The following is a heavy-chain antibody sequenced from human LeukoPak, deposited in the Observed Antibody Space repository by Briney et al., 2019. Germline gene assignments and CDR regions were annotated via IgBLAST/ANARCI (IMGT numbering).Heavy chain of an antibody. D-gene: IGHD3-22*01. V-gene: IGHV3-23*01. CDR1: GFTFSSFG. Sequence: GGSLRLSCAASGFTFSSFGMTWVRQSPGKGLEWVSSISGSDGSTYYADSVKGRFTISRDNSKNTLYLQMNSLRAEDTAVYYCAKVFRGYDDSGYLYYFDYWGQGVLVTVSS. CDR3: AKVFRGYDDSGYLYYFDY. J-gene: IGHJ4*02. CDR2: ISGSDGST.